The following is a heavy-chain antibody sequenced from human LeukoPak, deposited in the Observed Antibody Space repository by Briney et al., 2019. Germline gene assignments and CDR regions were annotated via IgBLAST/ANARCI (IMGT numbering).Heavy chain of an antibody. CDR2: INTDGSST. V-gene: IGHV3-74*01. CDR1: GFTFSSYW. J-gene: IGHJ5*02. D-gene: IGHD1-26*01. Sequence: GGSLRLSCAASGFTFSSYWMHWVRQAPGKGLVWVSRINTDGSSTSYADSVKGRFTISRDNAKNTLYLQMNSLKTEDTAVYYCTTDGGIMGATWGQGTLVTVSS. CDR3: TTDGGIMGAT.